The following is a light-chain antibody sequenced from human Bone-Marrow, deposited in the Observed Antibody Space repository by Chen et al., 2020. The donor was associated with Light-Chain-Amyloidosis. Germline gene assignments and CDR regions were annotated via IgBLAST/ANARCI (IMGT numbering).Light chain of an antibody. CDR1: RGSIDTNY. CDR3: QSYQGSSQGV. Sequence: FMLTQPHSVSESLGKTVIISCTRSRGSIDTNYVQWYQQRPGSSPTTVIYEDDQRPSGVPDRFSGSIDRSSNSASLTISGLKTEDEADYYCQSYQGSSQGVFGGGTKLTVL. CDR2: EDD. J-gene: IGLJ3*02. V-gene: IGLV6-57*01.